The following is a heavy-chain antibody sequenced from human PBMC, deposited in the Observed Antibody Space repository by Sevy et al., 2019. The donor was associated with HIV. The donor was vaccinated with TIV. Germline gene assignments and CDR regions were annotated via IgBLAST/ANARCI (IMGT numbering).Heavy chain of an antibody. D-gene: IGHD2-15*01. CDR1: GFTFSTYA. V-gene: IGHV3-23*01. CDR2: ISRSGRST. J-gene: IGHJ6*02. Sequence: GGSLRLSCAASGFTFSTYAMNWVRQAPGKGLEWVSSISRSGRSTYSADSVEGRFTISRDNFKNTLYLQLSSRRVDETAVYYCAKGYCDGGSCPRDYYYYGMDVWCQGTTVTVSS. CDR3: AKGYCDGGSCPRDYYYYGMDV.